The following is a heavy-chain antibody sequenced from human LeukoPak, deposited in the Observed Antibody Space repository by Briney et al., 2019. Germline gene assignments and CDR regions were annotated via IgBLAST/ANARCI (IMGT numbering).Heavy chain of an antibody. V-gene: IGHV4-30-4*08. CDR3: ARDPVDYYDSSGYRTGY. CDR2: IYYSGST. Sequence: SETLSLTCTVSLGSISSGDYYWGWIRHPPGKGREWLGYIYYSGSTYYTPSLKSRVTISVDTSKNQFSLKLSSVTAADTAVYYCARDPVDYYDSSGYRTGYWGQGTLVTVSS. J-gene: IGHJ4*02. CDR1: LGSISSGDYY. D-gene: IGHD3-22*01.